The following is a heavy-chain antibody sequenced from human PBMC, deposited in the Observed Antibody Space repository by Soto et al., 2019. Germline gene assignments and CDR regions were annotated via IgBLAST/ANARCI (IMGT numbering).Heavy chain of an antibody. CDR1: GFIFSSYS. CDR2: ISSSTSYI. CDR3: VRDHEWSPRMDV. J-gene: IGHJ6*02. Sequence: PGGSLRLSCAGSGFIFSSYSMNWVRQAPGKGLEWVSFISSSTSYIYYADSVKGRFTISRDNAKNSLYLQMSSLRADDTAVYYCVRDHEWSPRMDVWGQGTTVTVSS. V-gene: IGHV3-21*01. D-gene: IGHD3-3*01.